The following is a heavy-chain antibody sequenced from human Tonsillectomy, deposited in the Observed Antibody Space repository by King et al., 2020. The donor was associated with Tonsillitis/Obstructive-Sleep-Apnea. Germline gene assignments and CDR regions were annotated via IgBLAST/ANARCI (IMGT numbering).Heavy chain of an antibody. CDR3: AKGDWNYFEPYDY. J-gene: IGHJ4*02. CDR2: ISGSGGRA. V-gene: IGHV3-23*04. CDR1: GFTVSDYA. Sequence: QLVQSGGNLVQPGGSLRLSCAASGFTVSDYAMSWVCQAPGKGLEWVSTISGSGGRAHYADSVKGRFTVSRDSSKNTLYLKMNSLRAEDTAVYYCAKGDWNYFEPYDYWGQGTLVTVSS. D-gene: IGHD1-7*01.